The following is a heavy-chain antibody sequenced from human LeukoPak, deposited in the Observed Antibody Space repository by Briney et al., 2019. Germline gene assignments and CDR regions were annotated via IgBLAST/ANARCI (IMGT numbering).Heavy chain of an antibody. CDR1: GFTFDDYT. D-gene: IGHD1-26*01. CDR3: AKGNSGEYYDTYFDS. V-gene: IGHV3-43*01. Sequence: GGSLRLSCAVSGFTFDDYTMHWVRQAPGKGLEWVSLINWSGDTAYYADSVKGRFTISRDNSGNSPYLQMNSLRSEDTAFYYCAKGNSGEYYDTYFDSWGQGTLVAVSS. J-gene: IGHJ4*02. CDR2: INWSGDTA.